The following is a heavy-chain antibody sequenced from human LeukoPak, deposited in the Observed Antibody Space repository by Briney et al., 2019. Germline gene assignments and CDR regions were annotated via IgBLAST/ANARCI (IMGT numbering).Heavy chain of an antibody. CDR2: IIPIFGTA. D-gene: IGHD1-14*01. Sequence: ASVKVSCKASGGTFSSYAISWVRQAPGQGLEWMGGIIPIFGTANYAQKFQGRVTITADESTSTAYMELSSLRSEDTAVYYCASGRTQLHRGVRINWFDPWGQGTLVTVSS. CDR1: GGTFSSYA. V-gene: IGHV1-69*13. J-gene: IGHJ5*02. CDR3: ASGRTQLHRGVRINWFDP.